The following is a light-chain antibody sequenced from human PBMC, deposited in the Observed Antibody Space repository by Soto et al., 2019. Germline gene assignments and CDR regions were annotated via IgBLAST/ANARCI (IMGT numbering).Light chain of an antibody. CDR2: GAS. CDR3: QQYGSSGT. J-gene: IGKJ1*01. V-gene: IGKV3-20*01. Sequence: EIVLTHSPGTLSLSPCERATLSFRASQSVSSRYLAWYQQKPGQAPRLLIYGASSRATGIPDRFSGSGSGTDFTLIISRLEPEDFVVYYCQQYGSSGTFGQGTKVDIK. CDR1: QSVSSRY.